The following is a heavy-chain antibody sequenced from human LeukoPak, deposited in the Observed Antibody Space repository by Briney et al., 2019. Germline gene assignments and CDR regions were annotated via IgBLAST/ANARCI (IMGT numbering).Heavy chain of an antibody. CDR2: INHSGST. J-gene: IGHJ6*02. CDR1: GGSFSGYY. Sequence: PSETLSLTCAVYGGSFSGYYWSWIRQPPGKGLEWIGEINHSGSTNYNPSLKSRVTISVDTSKNQFSLKLSSVTAADTAVYYCARDTRTVDGMDVWGQGTTVTVSS. D-gene: IGHD2-2*01. V-gene: IGHV4-34*01. CDR3: ARDTRTVDGMDV.